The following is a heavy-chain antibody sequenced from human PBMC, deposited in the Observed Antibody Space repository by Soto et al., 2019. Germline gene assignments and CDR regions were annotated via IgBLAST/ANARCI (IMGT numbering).Heavy chain of an antibody. CDR3: AGRRSGNYGDV. J-gene: IGHJ6*02. CDR2: IYYSGST. Sequence: SETLSLTCTVSGGSISSGGYYWSWIRQHPGRGLEWIGYIYYSGSTYYNPSLKSRVTISVDTSKNQFSLKLSSVTAADTAVYYCAGRRSGNYGDVWGQGTTVTVSS. D-gene: IGHD1-7*01. CDR1: GGSISSGGYY. V-gene: IGHV4-31*03.